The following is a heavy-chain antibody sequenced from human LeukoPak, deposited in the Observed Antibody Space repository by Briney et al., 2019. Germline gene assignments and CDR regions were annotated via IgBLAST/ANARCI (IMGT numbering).Heavy chain of an antibody. D-gene: IGHD1-14*01. CDR1: GFTVSNNY. CDR2: SYSDSNT. J-gene: IGHJ3*02. V-gene: IGHV3-53*01. Sequence: PGGSLRLSRAASGFTVSNNYMSWVRQAPGNGLEWVSISYSDSNTNYADYVKGRFTISRDTSQNTLSLQMNSLRAEDTAVYYCVRKNRDFNAAFDIWGQGTVVTVSS. CDR3: VRKNRDFNAAFDI.